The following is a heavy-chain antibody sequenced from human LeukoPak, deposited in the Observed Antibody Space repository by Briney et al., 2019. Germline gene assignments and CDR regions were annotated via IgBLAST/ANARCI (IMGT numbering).Heavy chain of an antibody. CDR1: GFTFSSYA. D-gene: IGHD1-20*01. J-gene: IGHJ4*02. CDR2: ISGRGVST. CDR3: AKAASGNWNDVSDY. Sequence: GGSLRLSCAASGFTFSSYAMSWVRQAPGKGLEWVSAISGRGVSTSYADSVRGRFTISRDNSKNTLYLQMNSLRAEDTAVYYCAKAASGNWNDVSDYWGQGTLVTVSS. V-gene: IGHV3-23*01.